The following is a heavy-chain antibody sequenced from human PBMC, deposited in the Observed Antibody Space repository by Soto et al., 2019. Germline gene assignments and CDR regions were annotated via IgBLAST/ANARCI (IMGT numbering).Heavy chain of an antibody. J-gene: IGHJ4*02. V-gene: IGHV1-18*01. CDR1: GYTFTSYG. CDR2: ISAYNGNT. CDR3: ARSGSLLWFGELFFREIDY. D-gene: IGHD3-10*01. Sequence: QVQLVQSGAEVKKPGASVKVSCKASGYTFTSYGISWVRQAPGQGHEWMGWISAYNGNTNYAQKLQGRVTMTTDTSTSTAYMELRSLRSDDTAVYYCARSGSLLWFGELFFREIDYWGQGTLVTVSS.